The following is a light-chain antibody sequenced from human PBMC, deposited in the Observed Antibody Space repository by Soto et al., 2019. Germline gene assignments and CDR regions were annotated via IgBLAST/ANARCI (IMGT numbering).Light chain of an antibody. Sequence: QSVLTQPPSVSAAPGQRITISCSGRGSNIGGFSVSWYQQLPGTAPKLLIYDNDKRPSGIPDRFSGSKSGTSATLAITTLQTGDEAHYFCGAWDNTQSWVFGPGTKLTVL. V-gene: IGLV1-51*01. CDR1: GSNIGGFS. J-gene: IGLJ1*01. CDR3: GAWDNTQSWV. CDR2: DND.